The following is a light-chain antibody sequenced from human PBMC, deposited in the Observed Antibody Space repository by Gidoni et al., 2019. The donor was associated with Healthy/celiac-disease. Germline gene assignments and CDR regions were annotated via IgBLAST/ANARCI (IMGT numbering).Light chain of an antibody. CDR3: NSRDSSGNHYV. CDR1: SRRSYY. CDR2: GKN. Sequence: SSELTQAPAVSVALGQTVRITCQGDSRRSYYASWYQQKPGQAPVLVIYGKNNRPSGIPDRFSGSSSGNTASLTITGAQAEDEADYYCNSRDSSGNHYVFGTGTKVTVL. V-gene: IGLV3-19*01. J-gene: IGLJ1*01.